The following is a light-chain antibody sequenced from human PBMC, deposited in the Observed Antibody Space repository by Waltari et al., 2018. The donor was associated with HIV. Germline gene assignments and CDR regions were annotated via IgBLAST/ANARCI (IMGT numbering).Light chain of an antibody. CDR3: QVWDNIGDRVV. CDR1: NIGARS. V-gene: IGLV3-21*02. Sequence: SYGLTQPPSMSVAAGQAAKFTCGGHNIGARSVHWYQKRPGQAPKRVVYDNSDRPPGTPDRFSGSNSRNTATLTISRVEAGDEAEYYCQVWDNIGDRVVFGGGTKLTVL. J-gene: IGLJ2*01. CDR2: DNS.